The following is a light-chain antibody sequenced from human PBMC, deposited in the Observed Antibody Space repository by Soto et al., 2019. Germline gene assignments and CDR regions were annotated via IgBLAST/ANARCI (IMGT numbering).Light chain of an antibody. CDR1: SSDVGGYDY. J-gene: IGLJ2*01. V-gene: IGLV2-14*01. CDR2: NVR. Sequence: QSVLTQPASVSGSPGQSITISCTGTSSDVGGYDYVSWYQQHPGKAPKLMIYNVRHRPSGVSNRFSGSKAGNTASLTISGLQAEDEAAYYCSSYTSSSTVVFGGGTKVTVL. CDR3: SSYTSSSTVV.